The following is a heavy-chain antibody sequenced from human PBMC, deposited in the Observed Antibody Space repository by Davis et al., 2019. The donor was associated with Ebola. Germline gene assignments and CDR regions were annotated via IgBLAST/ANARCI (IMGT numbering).Heavy chain of an antibody. V-gene: IGHV3-30-3*01. J-gene: IGHJ4*02. CDR3: ARDYYNLSSSWYSVPLV. D-gene: IGHD6-13*01. CDR1: GFTFSSYA. Sequence: GESLNISCAASGFTFSSYAMHWVRHAPGKGLEWVAVISYDGGNKYSADSVKGRFTTSRDNSKNTLYLQMNSLRAEDTAVYYCARDYYNLSSSWYSVPLVWGQGTLVTVSS. CDR2: ISYDGGNK.